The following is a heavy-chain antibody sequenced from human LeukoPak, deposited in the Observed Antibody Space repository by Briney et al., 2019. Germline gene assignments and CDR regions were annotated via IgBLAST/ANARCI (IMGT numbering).Heavy chain of an antibody. V-gene: IGHV1-18*01. J-gene: IGHJ4*02. CDR2: ISVSNGNT. Sequence: GASVKVSCKASGYTFTSYGINWVRQAPGQGPEWMGWISVSNGNTNFAQKLQDRVTMTTDTSTNTAYMELRSLRSDDTGVYYCARGMYQLLLWGQGTLVTVSS. CDR3: ARGMYQLLL. CDR1: GYTFTSYG. D-gene: IGHD2-2*01.